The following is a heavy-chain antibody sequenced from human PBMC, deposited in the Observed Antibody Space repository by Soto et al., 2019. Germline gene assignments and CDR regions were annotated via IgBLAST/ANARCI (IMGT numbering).Heavy chain of an antibody. CDR1: GGSVSSGNYY. Sequence: SETLSLTCTVSGGSVSSGNYYWSWIRQPPGKGLEWIGYFYYSGITNYNPSLKNRVTISVDTSKNQFSLNLSSVTTADTAVYYCAVPPPWEPRPFQPWGQGTLVTVSS. CDR2: FYYSGIT. D-gene: IGHD1-26*01. J-gene: IGHJ1*01. CDR3: AVPPPWEPRPFQP. V-gene: IGHV4-61*01.